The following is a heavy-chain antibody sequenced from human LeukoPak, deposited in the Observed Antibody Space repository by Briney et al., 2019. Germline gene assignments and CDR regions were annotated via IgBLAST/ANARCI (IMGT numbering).Heavy chain of an antibody. D-gene: IGHD3-10*01. Sequence: SETLSLTCAVYGGSFSGYYWSWIRQPPGKGLEWIGEINHSGSTNYNPSLKSRVTISVDTSKNQFSLKLSSVTAADTAVYYCARDLLFGESPYKAFDYWGQGTLVTVSS. CDR3: ARDLLFGESPYKAFDY. CDR1: GGSFSGYY. V-gene: IGHV4-34*01. J-gene: IGHJ4*02. CDR2: INHSGST.